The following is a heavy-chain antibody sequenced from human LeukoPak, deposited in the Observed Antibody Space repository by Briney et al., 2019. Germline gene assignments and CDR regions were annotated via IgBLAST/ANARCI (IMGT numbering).Heavy chain of an antibody. CDR2: IYHSGST. Sequence: SGTLSLTCAVSGGSISSSNWWSWVRQPPGKGLEWIGEIYHSGSTNYNPSLKSRATISVDKSKNQFSLKLSSVTAADTAVYYCARSQGDSYGFNWGQGTLVTVSS. CDR3: ARSQGDSYGFN. D-gene: IGHD5-18*01. V-gene: IGHV4-4*02. CDR1: GGSISSSNW. J-gene: IGHJ4*02.